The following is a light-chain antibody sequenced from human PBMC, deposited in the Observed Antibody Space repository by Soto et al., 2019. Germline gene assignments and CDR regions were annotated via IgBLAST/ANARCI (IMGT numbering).Light chain of an antibody. V-gene: IGLV4-69*01. J-gene: IGLJ1*01. CDR1: SGHSSYA. Sequence: QPVLTQSPSASASLGASVKLPCTLSSGHSSYAIAWHQQQPEKGPRYLMKLNSDGSHSKGDGIPDRFSGSSSGAERYLTISSLQSEDEADYYCQTWGTGIQVFGTGTKVTVL. CDR3: QTWGTGIQV. CDR2: LNSDGSH.